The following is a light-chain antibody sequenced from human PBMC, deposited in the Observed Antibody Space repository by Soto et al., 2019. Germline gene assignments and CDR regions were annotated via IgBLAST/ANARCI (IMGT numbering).Light chain of an antibody. J-gene: IGKJ4*01. CDR1: QSVSSY. CDR3: QQRSNCLT. Sequence: EIVLTQSPATLSLSPGERATLSCRASQSVSSYLAWYQQKPGQAPRLLIYDASNRATGIPARFSGSGSGTDFTLTISSREPEEFAVYSSQQRSNCLTFGRGTKVEIK. CDR2: DAS. V-gene: IGKV3-11*01.